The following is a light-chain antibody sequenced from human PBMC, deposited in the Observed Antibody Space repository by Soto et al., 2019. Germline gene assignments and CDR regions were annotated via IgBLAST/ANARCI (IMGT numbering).Light chain of an antibody. CDR2: DAT. Sequence: DIQMTQSPSTLSGSVGDRVTITCRASQTISSWLAWYQQKPGKAPKLLIHDATSLESGVPSRFSGSGSGTEFTLTISSLQFDDSAVYYCQQYNNWWTFGQGTKVDIK. V-gene: IGKV1-5*01. J-gene: IGKJ1*01. CDR1: QTISSW. CDR3: QQYNNWWT.